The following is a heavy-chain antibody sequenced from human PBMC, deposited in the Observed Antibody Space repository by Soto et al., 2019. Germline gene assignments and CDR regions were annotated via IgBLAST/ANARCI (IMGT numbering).Heavy chain of an antibody. V-gene: IGHV4-34*01. J-gene: IGHJ5*02. CDR3: ARGPRFIAARPGWFDP. D-gene: IGHD6-6*01. CDR2: INHSGST. CDR1: GGSFSGYY. Sequence: QVQLQQWGAGLLKPSETLSLTCAVYGGSFSGYYWSWIRQPPGKGLEWIGEINHSGSTNYTPSLKSRVTISVDTSKNQFSLKLSSVTAADTAVYYCARGPRFIAARPGWFDPWGQGTLVTVSS.